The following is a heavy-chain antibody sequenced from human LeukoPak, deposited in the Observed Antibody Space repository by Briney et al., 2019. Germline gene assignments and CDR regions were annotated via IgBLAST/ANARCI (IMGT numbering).Heavy chain of an antibody. CDR2: IYYSGST. V-gene: IGHV4-59*08. D-gene: IGHD6-13*01. J-gene: IGHJ3*02. CDR1: GGSISSYY. CDR3: ARHGPERYSSSWYGALDI. Sequence: SETLSLTCTVSGGSISSYYWSWIRQPPGKGLEWIGYIYYSGSTNYNPSLKSRVTISVDTSKNQFSLKLSSVTAADTAVYYCARHGPERYSSSWYGALDIWGQGTMVTVSS.